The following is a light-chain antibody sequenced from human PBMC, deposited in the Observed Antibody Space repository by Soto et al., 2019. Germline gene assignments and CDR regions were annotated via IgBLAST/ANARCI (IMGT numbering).Light chain of an antibody. CDR1: QSISNW. V-gene: IGKV1-5*01. CDR2: DAS. J-gene: IGKJ1*01. Sequence: DIQMTQSPSTLSAKVEDRVTITCRASQSISNWLAWYHQKPGKAPKLLVYDASTLQSGVASRSSGSGSGTEFTLIISGLQPDDSATYYCQQYTNTNNPWMLGQGTKVDI. CDR3: QQYTNTNNPWM.